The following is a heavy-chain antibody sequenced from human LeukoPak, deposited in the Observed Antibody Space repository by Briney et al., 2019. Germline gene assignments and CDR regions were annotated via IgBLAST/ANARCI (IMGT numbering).Heavy chain of an antibody. V-gene: IGHV3-48*04. Sequence: GGSLRLSCAASGFTFSSYSMNWVRQAPGKGLEWVSYISSSSSAIYYADSVKGRFTISRDNAKNSLYLQMNSLRAEDTAVYYCAKDASYYGSGSLEADFDYWGQGTLVTVSS. D-gene: IGHD3-10*01. CDR2: ISSSSSAI. CDR1: GFTFSSYS. J-gene: IGHJ4*02. CDR3: AKDASYYGSGSLEADFDY.